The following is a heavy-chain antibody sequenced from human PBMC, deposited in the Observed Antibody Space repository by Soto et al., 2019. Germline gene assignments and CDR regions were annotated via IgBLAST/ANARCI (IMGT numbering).Heavy chain of an antibody. CDR2: INPSGGST. Sequence: ASVKVSCKASGYAFSNHHMHWVRQAPGQGLEWMGIINPSGGSTSYAQKFQGRVTMTRDTSTSTVYMELSSLRSEDTAVYYFYRGGVGTMIVSYRAQRSPVTVSS. J-gene: IGHJ4*02. CDR1: GYAFSNHH. CDR3: YRGGVGTMIVSY. V-gene: IGHV1-46*03. D-gene: IGHD3-22*01.